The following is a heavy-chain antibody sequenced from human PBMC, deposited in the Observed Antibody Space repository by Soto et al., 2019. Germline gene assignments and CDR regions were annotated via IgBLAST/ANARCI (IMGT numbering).Heavy chain of an antibody. Sequence: QVQLQESGPGLVKPSGTLSLTCAVSGAPISSSQWWSWVRQPPGKGLEWVGEIYHNERTNFNPSLKSRLTMSLDKSKNQVSLKLRSVTAADTATYYCGRTKDFFYGVDVWGQGTTVTVSS. V-gene: IGHV4-4*02. J-gene: IGHJ6*02. CDR2: IYHNERT. CDR1: GAPISSSQW. CDR3: GRTKDFFYGVDV.